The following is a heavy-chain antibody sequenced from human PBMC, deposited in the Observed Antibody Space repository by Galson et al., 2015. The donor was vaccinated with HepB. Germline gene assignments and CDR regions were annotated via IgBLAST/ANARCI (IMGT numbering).Heavy chain of an antibody. CDR3: ARDSPTKRSGNYYGDGDFDI. Sequence: SVKVSCKASGYTFTNFYIHWVRQAPGQGLEWMGIISPSVGSARSAQKFQGRVTMTTDTSTSTVYMELRSLKSEDTAVYYCARDSPTKRSGNYYGDGDFDIGGQGTMVTVSS. J-gene: IGHJ3*02. D-gene: IGHD1-26*01. CDR2: ISPSVGSA. CDR1: GYTFTNFY. V-gene: IGHV1-46*01.